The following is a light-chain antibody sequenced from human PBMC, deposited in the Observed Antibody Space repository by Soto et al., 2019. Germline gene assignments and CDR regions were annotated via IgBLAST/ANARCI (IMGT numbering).Light chain of an antibody. V-gene: IGKV3-11*01. CDR1: QSITSY. Sequence: EIVLTQSPGTLSFSPGERATLPCRASQSITSYLAWYQQKPGQAPRLLIYDASNRATGIPVRFSGSGSGTDFTLTISSLEPDDFAVYYCQQRSAWPYTFGQGTKLEIQ. J-gene: IGKJ2*01. CDR2: DAS. CDR3: QQRSAWPYT.